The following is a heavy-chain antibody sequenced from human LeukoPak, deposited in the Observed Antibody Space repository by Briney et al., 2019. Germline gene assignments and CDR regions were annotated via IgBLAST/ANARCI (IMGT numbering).Heavy chain of an antibody. V-gene: IGHV1-2*02. CDR3: ARDAYDYVWGSYRYPSYFDY. J-gene: IGHJ4*02. Sequence: ASVKVSCKASGYTFTGYYMHWVRQAPGQGLEWMGWINPDSGGTNYAQKFQGRVTMTRDTSISTAYMELSRLRSDDTAVYYCARDAYDYVWGSYRYPSYFDYWGQGTLVTVSS. D-gene: IGHD3-16*02. CDR1: GYTFTGYY. CDR2: INPDSGGT.